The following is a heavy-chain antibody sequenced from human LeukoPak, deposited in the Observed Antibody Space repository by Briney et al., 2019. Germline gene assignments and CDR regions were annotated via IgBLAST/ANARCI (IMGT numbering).Heavy chain of an antibody. CDR1: GGSISSYY. CDR2: IYYSGST. V-gene: IGHV4-59*08. CDR3: ARAYGTTVAYYFDY. D-gene: IGHD4-23*01. J-gene: IGHJ4*02. Sequence: PSETLSLTCTVSGGSISSYYWSWIRQPPGKGLEWIGYIYYSGSTNYNPSLKSRVTISVDTSKNQFSLKLGSATAADTAVYYCARAYGTTVAYYFDYWGQGTLVTVSS.